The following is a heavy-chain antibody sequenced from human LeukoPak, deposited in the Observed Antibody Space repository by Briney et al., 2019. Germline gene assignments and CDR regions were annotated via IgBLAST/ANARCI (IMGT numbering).Heavy chain of an antibody. J-gene: IGHJ4*02. CDR1: GFSFSDHY. Sequence: GGSLRLSCTASGFSFSDHYMDWVRQAPGKGLEWVGRSRNKAQSYTTEFAASVKGRFTISRDDSKNALFLQMNSLKTEDTAVYYCARAAAGLFNYYFDYWGQGTLVTVSS. V-gene: IGHV3-72*01. CDR3: ARAAAGLFNYYFDY. CDR2: SRNKAQSYTT. D-gene: IGHD6-13*01.